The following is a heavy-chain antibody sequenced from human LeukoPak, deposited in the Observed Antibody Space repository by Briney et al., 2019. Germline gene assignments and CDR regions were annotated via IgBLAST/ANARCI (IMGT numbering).Heavy chain of an antibody. V-gene: IGHV4-4*07. CDR2: MGTSGHT. CDR1: GGSISGYY. D-gene: IGHD2-15*01. Sequence: PSDTLSLTCIVSGGSISGYYWSWIRQPAGKGLEWIRLMGTSGHTNYNSSLMSRVTMSVDTSKNQFSLRLTSVTAADTAVYYCARHWSHSVAQFGRSYWFDPWGQGTLVTVSS. J-gene: IGHJ5*02. CDR3: ARHWSHSVAQFGRSYWFDP.